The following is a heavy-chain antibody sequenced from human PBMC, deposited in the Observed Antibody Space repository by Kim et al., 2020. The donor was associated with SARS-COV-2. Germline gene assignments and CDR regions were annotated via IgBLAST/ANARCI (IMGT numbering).Heavy chain of an antibody. D-gene: IGHD3-10*01. CDR1: GGTFSSYA. CDR2: IIPIFGTA. V-gene: IGHV1-69*13. J-gene: IGHJ6*02. CDR3: ARGHTMVQGVHHPNYGMDV. Sequence: SVKVSCKASGGTFSSYAISWVRQAPGQGLEWMGGIIPIFGTANYAQKFQGRVTITADESTSTAYMELSSLRSEDTAVYYCARGHTMVQGVHHPNYGMDVWGQGTTVTVSS.